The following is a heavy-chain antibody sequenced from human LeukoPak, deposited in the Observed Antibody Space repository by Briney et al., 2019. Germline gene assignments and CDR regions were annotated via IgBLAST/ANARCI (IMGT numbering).Heavy chain of an antibody. CDR2: LPYDGSKK. J-gene: IGHJ6*03. CDR1: GFTFSDYA. CDR3: ARGGSGSYYYYYYYMDV. Sequence: GGSLRLSCVASGFTFSDYAIHWVRQAPGKGLEWVAVLPYDGSKKNYADSVKGRFTISRDNSKNTLFLQMDSLRVEDTAVYYCARGGSGSYYYYYYYMDVWGKGTTVTVSS. V-gene: IGHV3-30*01. D-gene: IGHD3-10*01.